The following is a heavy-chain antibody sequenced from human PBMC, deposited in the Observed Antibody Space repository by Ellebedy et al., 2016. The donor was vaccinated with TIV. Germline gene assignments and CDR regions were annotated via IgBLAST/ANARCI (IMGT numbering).Heavy chain of an antibody. Sequence: GGSLRLSCAASGFTFSSYWMHWVRQAPGKGLVWVSRINSDGSSTSYADSVKGRFTISRDNAKNTLYPQMNSLRAEDTAVYYCARAPYYITMVRGGSNGMDVWGQGTTVTVSS. D-gene: IGHD3-10*01. CDR2: INSDGSST. V-gene: IGHV3-74*01. CDR1: GFTFSSYW. CDR3: ARAPYYITMVRGGSNGMDV. J-gene: IGHJ6*02.